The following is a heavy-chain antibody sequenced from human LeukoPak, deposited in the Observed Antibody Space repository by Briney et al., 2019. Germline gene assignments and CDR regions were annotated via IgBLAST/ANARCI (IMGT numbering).Heavy chain of an antibody. Sequence: ASVKVSFKCSRYIFTGYYMHWVRHAPRKRLEWIGCISPNSGGTNYAQKFQGRVTMNRDTSISTAYMELSRLGSDDTAVYYCARGRGSFALDSWGQGTLVTVSS. V-gene: IGHV1-2*02. CDR2: ISPNSGGT. CDR1: RYIFTGYY. CDR3: ARGRGSFALDS. D-gene: IGHD5-24*01. J-gene: IGHJ4*02.